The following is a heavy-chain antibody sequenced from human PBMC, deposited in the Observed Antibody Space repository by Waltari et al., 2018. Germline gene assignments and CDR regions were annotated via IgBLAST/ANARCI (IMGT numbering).Heavy chain of an antibody. CDR3: ATSPCSGGACRPIGDY. Sequence: EVQLVDSGGDLVQPGGSLRFSCAASGFTFSTYWMHWVRQVPGKGLVWVSRINPEGRSITYADSVKGRFTISRDNAKNTLFLQMNSLRVEDTGLYYCATSPCSGGACRPIGDYWGQGTVVTVSS. V-gene: IGHV3-74*03. D-gene: IGHD2-15*01. J-gene: IGHJ4*02. CDR1: GFTFSTYW. CDR2: INPEGRSI.